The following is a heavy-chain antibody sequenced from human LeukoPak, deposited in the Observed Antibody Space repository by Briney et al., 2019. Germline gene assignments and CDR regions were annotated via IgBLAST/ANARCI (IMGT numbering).Heavy chain of an antibody. Sequence: ASVKVSCKASGYTFTSYDINWVRQATGQGLEWMGWMNPNSGNTGYAQKFQGRVTITRNTSICTAYMELSSLRSEDTAVYYCARGFTDYSYAFYYYYYYYMDVWGKGTTVTVSS. D-gene: IGHD4-11*01. CDR3: ARGFTDYSYAFYYYYYYYMDV. J-gene: IGHJ6*03. CDR2: MNPNSGNT. CDR1: GYTFTSYD. V-gene: IGHV1-8*03.